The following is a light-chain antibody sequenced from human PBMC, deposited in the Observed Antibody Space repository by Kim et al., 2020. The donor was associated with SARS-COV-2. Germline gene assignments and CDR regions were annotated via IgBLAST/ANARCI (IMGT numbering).Light chain of an antibody. J-gene: IGLJ3*02. CDR2: ANN. CDR1: SSNIGAGYE. V-gene: IGLV1-40*01. CDR3: QSYDSSLSVV. Sequence: QSALTQPPSVSGAPGQTVTISCTGSSSNIGAGYEVHWYQQLPGTAPKLLMYANNNRPSGVPDRFSGSKSGTSASLAITGLQAEDEADYYCQSYDSSLSVVFGGGTKLTVL.